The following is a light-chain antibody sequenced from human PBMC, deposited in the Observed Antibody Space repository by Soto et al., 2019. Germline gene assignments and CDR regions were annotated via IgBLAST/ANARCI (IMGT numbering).Light chain of an antibody. Sequence: EIVLTQSPATLSLSPGERATLSCRPSQSVSSYLAWYQQKPGQAPRLLIYDASNRATGIPARFSGSGSGTDFTLTISRLEPEDFAVYYCQQRSNWSLTFGGGTKVDIK. CDR3: QQRSNWSLT. CDR2: DAS. J-gene: IGKJ4*01. V-gene: IGKV3-11*01. CDR1: QSVSSY.